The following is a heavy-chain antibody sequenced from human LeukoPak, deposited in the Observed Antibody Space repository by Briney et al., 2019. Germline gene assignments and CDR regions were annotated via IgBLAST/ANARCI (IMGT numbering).Heavy chain of an antibody. CDR1: GFIFSSFW. Sequence: PGGSLRLSCTASGFIFSSFWMAWVRQAPGKGLEWVANIKPDGSLQFYGDSVKGRFTISRDNAKNSLYLQMNNLRAENTALYYCATYYDSSGCDWGQGTLVTVSS. J-gene: IGHJ4*02. V-gene: IGHV3-7*01. CDR2: IKPDGSLQ. D-gene: IGHD3-22*01. CDR3: ATYYDSSGCD.